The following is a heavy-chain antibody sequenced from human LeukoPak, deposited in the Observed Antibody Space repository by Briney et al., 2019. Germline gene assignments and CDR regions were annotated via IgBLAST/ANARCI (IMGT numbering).Heavy chain of an antibody. CDR1: GGTFSSYA. CDR3: ATARLEAGWFSLFDY. Sequence: SVKVSCKASGGTFSSYAISWVRQAPGQGLEWMGGIIPIFGTANYAQKFQGRVTITADESTSTAYMELSSLRSEDTAVYYCATARLEAGWFSLFDYWGQGTLVTVSS. D-gene: IGHD6-19*01. J-gene: IGHJ4*02. CDR2: IIPIFGTA. V-gene: IGHV1-69*13.